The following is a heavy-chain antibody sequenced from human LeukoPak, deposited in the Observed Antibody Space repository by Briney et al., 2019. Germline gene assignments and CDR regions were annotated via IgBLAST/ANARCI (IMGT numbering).Heavy chain of an antibody. J-gene: IGHJ5*02. D-gene: IGHD2-2*01. V-gene: IGHV1-69*05. CDR3: ARDLHYCSSTSCWSRGWFDP. CDR1: GGTFSSYA. CDR2: IIPIFGTA. Sequence: SVKVSCKASGGTFSSYAISWVRQAPGQGLEWMGRIIPIFGTANYAQKFQGRVTITTDESTSTAYMELSSLRSEDTAVYYCARDLHYCSSTSCWSRGWFDPWGQGTLVTVSS.